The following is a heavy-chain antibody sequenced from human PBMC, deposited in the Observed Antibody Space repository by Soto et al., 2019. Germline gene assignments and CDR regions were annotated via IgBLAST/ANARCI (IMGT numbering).Heavy chain of an antibody. CDR3: TRQHLDVPVASAIDY. CDR2: IPSKTHTYAT. Sequence: EVQLVESGGGLVQPGGSLKLSCAASGFTFSGSTIHWVLQTSGKGLEWVGRIPSKTHTYATAYAASVKGRFTISRDDSKNTAYLQMNSLKTEDTAVYYCTRQHLDVPVASAIDYWGQGTLVTVSS. CDR1: GFTFSGST. V-gene: IGHV3-73*02. J-gene: IGHJ4*02. D-gene: IGHD6-19*01.